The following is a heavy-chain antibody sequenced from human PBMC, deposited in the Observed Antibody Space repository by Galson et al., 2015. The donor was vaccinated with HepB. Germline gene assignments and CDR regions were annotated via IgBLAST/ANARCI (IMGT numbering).Heavy chain of an antibody. CDR1: GGSFSAYH. CDR3: ARRVYSYYYMDV. V-gene: IGHV4-34*01. CDR2: VNHSGST. Sequence: LSLTCTVYGGSFSAYHWSWIRQPPGKGLEWLGEVNHSGSTNYNPSLRSRVTISVDTSKNQFSLKLTSVTAADTAVYYCARRVYSYYYMDVWGAGTTVTVSS. J-gene: IGHJ6*03.